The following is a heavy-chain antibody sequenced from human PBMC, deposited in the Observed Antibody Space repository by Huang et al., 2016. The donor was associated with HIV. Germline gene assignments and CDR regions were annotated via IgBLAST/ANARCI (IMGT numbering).Heavy chain of an antibody. J-gene: IGHJ4*02. CDR3: ARGRVTSSGVVQSYDY. D-gene: IGHD3-3*01. V-gene: IGHV4-61*09. Sequence: VQLQESGPGLVKPSQTLSLSCNVSGASIASGSYFWNWLRQPAGGGLEWIGHIYTPGSTDYNPSLKSRVAVSSDTSKNQFSLSLRSVTAADTAVYFCARGRVTSSGVVQSYDYWGQGSLVTVSS. CDR2: IYTPGST. CDR1: GASIASGSYF.